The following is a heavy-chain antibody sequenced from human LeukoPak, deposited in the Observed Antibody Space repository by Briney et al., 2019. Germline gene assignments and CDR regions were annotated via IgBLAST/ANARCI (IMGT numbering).Heavy chain of an antibody. D-gene: IGHD1-14*01. V-gene: IGHV3-66*02. CDR3: ARDLGTPHDAFDI. Sequence: QSGGSLRLSCAASGFTVSINYMSWVRQAPGKGLEWVSVIYSGGSTYYADSVKGRFTISRDNSKNTLYLQMNSLRAEDTAVYYCARDLGTPHDAFDIWGQGTMVTVSS. CDR1: GFTVSINY. CDR2: IYSGGST. J-gene: IGHJ3*02.